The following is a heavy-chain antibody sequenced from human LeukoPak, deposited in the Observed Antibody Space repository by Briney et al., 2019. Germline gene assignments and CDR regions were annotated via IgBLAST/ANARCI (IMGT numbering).Heavy chain of an antibody. D-gene: IGHD1-14*01. Sequence: SETLSLTCAVYGGSFSGYYWSWIRQPPGKGLEWIGEINHSGSTNYNPSLKSRVTISVDTSKNQFSLKLNSVTAADTAVYYCARERGGGNRGDWGQGTLVTVSS. V-gene: IGHV4-34*01. CDR1: GGSFSGYY. CDR2: INHSGST. J-gene: IGHJ4*02. CDR3: ARERGGGNRGD.